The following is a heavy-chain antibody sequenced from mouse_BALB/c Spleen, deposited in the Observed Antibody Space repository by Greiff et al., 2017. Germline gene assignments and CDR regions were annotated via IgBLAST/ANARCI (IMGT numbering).Heavy chain of an antibody. Sequence: EVKLMESGGGLVKPGGSLKLSCAASGFTFSDYYMYCVRQTPEKRLEWVATISDGGSYTYYPDSVKGRFTISRDNAKNNLYLQMSSLKSEDTAMYYCARGALFYYGSSWFAYWGQGTLVTVSA. V-gene: IGHV5-4*02. D-gene: IGHD1-1*01. CDR2: ISDGGSYT. CDR3: ARGALFYYGSSWFAY. CDR1: GFTFSDYY. J-gene: IGHJ3*01.